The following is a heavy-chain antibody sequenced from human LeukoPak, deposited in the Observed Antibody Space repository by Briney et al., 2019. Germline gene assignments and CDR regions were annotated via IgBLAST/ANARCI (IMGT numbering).Heavy chain of an antibody. CDR1: GGSISSYY. CDR2: IYYSGST. Sequence: SETLSLTCTVSGGSISSYYWSWIRQPPGKGLEWIGYIYYSGSTNYNPSLKSRVTISVDTSENQFSLKLGSVTAADTAVYYCARGRDTAMDNYYFDYWGQGTLVTVSS. J-gene: IGHJ4*02. CDR3: ARGRDTAMDNYYFDY. D-gene: IGHD5-18*01. V-gene: IGHV4-59*01.